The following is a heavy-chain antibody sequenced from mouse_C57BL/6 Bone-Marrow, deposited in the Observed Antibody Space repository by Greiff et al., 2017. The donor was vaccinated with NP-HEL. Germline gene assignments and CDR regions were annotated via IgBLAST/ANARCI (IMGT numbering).Heavy chain of an antibody. CDR1: GYTFTSYW. CDR3: AKDYYSLYFDY. J-gene: IGHJ2*01. Sequence: QVQLKQPGAELVKPGASVKLSCKASGYTFTSYWMHWVKQRPGQGLEWIGMIHPNSGSTNYNEKFKSKATLTVDKPSSTAYMQLSSLTSEDSAVYYCAKDYYSLYFDYWGQGTTLTVSS. D-gene: IGHD2-12*01. V-gene: IGHV1-64*01. CDR2: IHPNSGST.